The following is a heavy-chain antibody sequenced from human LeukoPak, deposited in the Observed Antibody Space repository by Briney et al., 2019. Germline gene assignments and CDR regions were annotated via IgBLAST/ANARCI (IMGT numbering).Heavy chain of an antibody. CDR1: GFTFSSYA. CDR3: ARPHRGHGGYSYGYRGGAFDI. D-gene: IGHD5-18*01. CDR2: ISGSGGST. V-gene: IGHV3-23*01. Sequence: GGSLRLSCAASGFTFSSYAMSWVRQAPGKGLEWVSAISGSGGSTYYADSVKGRFTISRDNSKNTLYLQMNSLRAEDTAVYYCARPHRGHGGYSYGYRGGAFDIWGQGTMVTVSS. J-gene: IGHJ3*02.